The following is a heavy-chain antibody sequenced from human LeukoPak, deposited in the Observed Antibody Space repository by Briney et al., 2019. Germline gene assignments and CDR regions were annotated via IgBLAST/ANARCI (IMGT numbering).Heavy chain of an antibody. D-gene: IGHD3-10*01. CDR2: TNPSGGST. J-gene: IGHJ4*02. CDR1: AYSFTTYY. Sequence: ASVKVSCTSSAYSFTTYYMHWVRQAPGQGLEWMGITNPSGGSTSYAQKFQGRVTITSATSTTTVSLELHSQRSEDTAVYYCARDRDYYGSGSYSILDYWGQGALGTVS. V-gene: IGHV1-46*03. CDR3: ARDRDYYGSGSYSILDY.